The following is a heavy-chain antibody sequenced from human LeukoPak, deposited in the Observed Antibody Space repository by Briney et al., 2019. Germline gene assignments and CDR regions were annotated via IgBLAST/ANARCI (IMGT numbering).Heavy chain of an antibody. D-gene: IGHD6-19*01. CDR1: GFTFRTYS. V-gene: IGHV3-48*02. J-gene: IGHJ2*01. CDR2: ISSYSTI. Sequence: GGSLRLSCAASGFTFRTYSMNWVRRAPAKGLEWVSYISSYSTIYYADSVKGRFTISRDNAKNSLYLQMNSLRDDDTAVYYCARDMAVSGTFWYFDLWGRGTLVTVSS. CDR3: ARDMAVSGTFWYFDL.